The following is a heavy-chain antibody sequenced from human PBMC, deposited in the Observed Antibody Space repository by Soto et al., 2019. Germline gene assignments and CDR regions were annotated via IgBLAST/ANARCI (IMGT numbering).Heavy chain of an antibody. D-gene: IGHD4-17*01. Sequence: QVQLVESGGGVVQPGRSLRLSCAASGFTFSSYGMHWVRQAPGKGLEWVAVIWYDGSNKYYADSVKGRFTISRDNSKNTLYLQMNSLRAEDTAVYYCARAYTVTNSPPFDPWGQGTLVTVSS. V-gene: IGHV3-33*01. CDR3: ARAYTVTNSPPFDP. J-gene: IGHJ5*02. CDR2: IWYDGSNK. CDR1: GFTFSSYG.